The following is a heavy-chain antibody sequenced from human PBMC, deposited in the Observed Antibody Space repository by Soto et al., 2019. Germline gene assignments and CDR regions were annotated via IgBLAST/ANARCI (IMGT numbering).Heavy chain of an antibody. CDR3: ARSGYPS. CDR1: GFIFNNYW. Sequence: PGGSLRLSCAASGFIFNNYWMHWVRQVPGKGLMWVSRIQSDGSSIDYADSVKGRFTISRDNARNTVYLQMNSLRVEDTAVYYCARSGYPSWGQGTLVTVSS. D-gene: IGHD3-3*01. CDR2: IQSDGSSI. V-gene: IGHV3-74*01. J-gene: IGHJ5*02.